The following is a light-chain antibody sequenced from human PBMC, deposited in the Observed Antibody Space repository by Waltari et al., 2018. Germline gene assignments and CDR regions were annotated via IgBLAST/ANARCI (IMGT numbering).Light chain of an antibody. V-gene: IGKV3-20*01. CDR1: QSISKY. J-gene: IGKJ1*01. CDR3: QHHVRLPAT. CDR2: AAS. Sequence: EIVLTQSPGTLSLSPGESATLSCRASQSISKYLAWYQQRPGQAPRLLIYAASNRATGIPDRFSGGGSGTDFSLTISRLVPEDFAVYYCQHHVRLPATFGQGTKVEIK.